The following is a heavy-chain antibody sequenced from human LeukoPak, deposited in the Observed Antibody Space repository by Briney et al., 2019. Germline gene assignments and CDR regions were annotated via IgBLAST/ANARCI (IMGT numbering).Heavy chain of an antibody. J-gene: IGHJ5*02. CDR3: ARDLDP. CDR2: ISYDGSNK. V-gene: IGHV3-30-3*01. CDR1: GFTFSSYW. Sequence: PGGSLRLSCAASGFTFSSYWMNWVRQAPGKGLEWVAVISYDGSNKYYADSVKGRFTISRDNSKNTLYLQMNSLRAEDTAVYYCARDLDPWGQGTLVTVSS.